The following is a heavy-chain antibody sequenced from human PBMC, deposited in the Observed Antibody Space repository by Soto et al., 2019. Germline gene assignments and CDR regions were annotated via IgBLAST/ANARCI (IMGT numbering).Heavy chain of an antibody. D-gene: IGHD3-3*01. CDR1: GDSVSSVGFH. Sequence: SETLSLTCTVSGDSVSSVGFHWAWLRRPPGKGLGWIGYIYNGGSTYYRPSLGSRMHVSLDATRNHYSLRLTSVTAADTAVYFCASAPVGLDTISYFDYWGQGKLVTVSS. V-gene: IGHV4-30-4*01. CDR2: IYNGGST. CDR3: ASAPVGLDTISYFDY. J-gene: IGHJ4*02.